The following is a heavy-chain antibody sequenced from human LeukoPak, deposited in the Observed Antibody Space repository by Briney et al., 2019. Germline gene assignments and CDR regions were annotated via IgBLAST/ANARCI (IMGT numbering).Heavy chain of an antibody. J-gene: IGHJ3*02. Sequence: PSQTLSLTCAVSGGSISSGDYYWSWIRQPPGKGLEWIGYIYYSGSTYYNPSLKSRVTIPVDTSKNQFSLKLSSVTAADTAMYYCARLMTSFRAFDIWGQGTMVTVSS. CDR3: ARLMTSFRAFDI. D-gene: IGHD2-8*01. V-gene: IGHV4-30-4*01. CDR1: GGSISSGDYY. CDR2: IYYSGST.